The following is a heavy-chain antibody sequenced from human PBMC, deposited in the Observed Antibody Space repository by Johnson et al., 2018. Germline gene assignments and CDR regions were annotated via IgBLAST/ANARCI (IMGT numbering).Heavy chain of an antibody. CDR2: ISYDGTNK. V-gene: IGHV3-30*03. D-gene: IGHD1-1*01. CDR1: GFTFSSYG. Sequence: QVQLVESGGGVVQPGRSLRLSCAVSGFTFSSYGMNWVRQAPGKGLNWVAVISYDGTNKYYADSGKGRFTISRDDSQNTLYLQMNSLRADDTAVYYCATEIPYRVPISGHNEYVHHWGQGTLVTVSS. J-gene: IGHJ1*01. CDR3: ATEIPYRVPISGHNEYVHH.